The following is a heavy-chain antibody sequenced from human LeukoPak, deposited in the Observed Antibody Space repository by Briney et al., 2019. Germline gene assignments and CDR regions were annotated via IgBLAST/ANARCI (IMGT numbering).Heavy chain of an antibody. V-gene: IGHV4-59*12. CDR3: AGLVGRYSSGLYYYYFDY. J-gene: IGHJ4*02. CDR2: MYLSGTT. Sequence: PPETLSLTCTVSGGSISSYYWSWIRQPPGKGLEWIGEMYLSGTTHSNPSVKSRVTISTDKSKNQFFLNLSSVTAADTAVYYCAGLVGRYSSGLYYYYFDYWGQGTLVTVSS. D-gene: IGHD3-22*01. CDR1: GGSISSYY.